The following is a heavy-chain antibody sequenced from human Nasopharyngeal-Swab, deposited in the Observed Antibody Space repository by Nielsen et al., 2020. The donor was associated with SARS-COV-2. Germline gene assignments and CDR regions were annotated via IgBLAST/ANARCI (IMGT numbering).Heavy chain of an antibody. Sequence: ASVKVSCKASGYTFTSYAMNWVRQAPGQGLEWMGWINTNTGNATYAQGFTGRFVFSLDTSVSTAYLQISSLKAEDTAVYYCARGPSPYSSSWYDWFDPWGQGTLVTVSS. CDR3: ARGPSPYSSSWYDWFDP. V-gene: IGHV7-4-1*02. J-gene: IGHJ5*02. CDR1: GYTFTSYA. D-gene: IGHD6-13*01. CDR2: INTNTGNA.